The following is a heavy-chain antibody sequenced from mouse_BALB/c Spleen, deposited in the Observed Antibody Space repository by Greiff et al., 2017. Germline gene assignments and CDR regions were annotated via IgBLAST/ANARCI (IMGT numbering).Heavy chain of an antibody. V-gene: IGHV14-3*02. CDR1: GFNIKDTY. J-gene: IGHJ2*01. CDR2: IDPANGNT. Sequence: EVQLVESGAELVKPGASVKLSCTASGFNIKDTYMHWVKQRPEQGLEWIGRIDPANGNTKYDPKFQGKATITADTSSNTAYLQLSSLTSEDTAVYYCARPLYYGSSQYYFDYWGQGTTLTVSS. CDR3: ARPLYYGSSQYYFDY. D-gene: IGHD1-1*01.